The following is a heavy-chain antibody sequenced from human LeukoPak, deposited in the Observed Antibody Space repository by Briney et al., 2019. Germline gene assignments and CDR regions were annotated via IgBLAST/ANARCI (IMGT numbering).Heavy chain of an antibody. CDR3: ARDRELGY. CDR2: IYNSGST. J-gene: IGHJ4*02. Sequence: SETLSLTCTVSGDSISIYYWSWIRQPPGKGLEWIGYIYNSGSTNYNPSLKSRVTISVDTSKNQFSLKLTSVTAADTAIYYCARDRELGYWGQGTLVTVSS. CDR1: GDSISIYY. D-gene: IGHD3-10*01. V-gene: IGHV4-59*01.